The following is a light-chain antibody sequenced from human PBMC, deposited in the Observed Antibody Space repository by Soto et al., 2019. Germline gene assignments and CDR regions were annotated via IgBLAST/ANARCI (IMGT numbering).Light chain of an antibody. V-gene: IGLV2-14*01. CDR2: DVS. CDR1: SSDVGGYNY. J-gene: IGLJ1*01. Sequence: SALTQPASVSGSPGQSITLSCTGTSSDVGGYNYVSWYQQHPGKAPKLMIYDVSNRPSGVSNRFSGSKSGNTASLTISGLQAEDEADYYCSSYTSSSTSCVFGTGTKLTVL. CDR3: SSYTSSSTSCV.